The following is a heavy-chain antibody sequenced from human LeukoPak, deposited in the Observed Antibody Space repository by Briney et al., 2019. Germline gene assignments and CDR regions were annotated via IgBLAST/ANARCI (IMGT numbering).Heavy chain of an antibody. J-gene: IGHJ4*02. V-gene: IGHV4-38-2*02. CDR1: GYSISSGYY. Sequence: NPSETLSLTCTVSGYSISSGYYWGWLRQPPGKGLEWIGSIYYSGNTYYNASLKSQVSISIDTSKHQFSLKLTSVTAADTAVYYCARQTGSGLFILPGGQGTLVTVSS. CDR2: IYYSGNT. CDR3: ARQTGSGLFILP. D-gene: IGHD3/OR15-3a*01.